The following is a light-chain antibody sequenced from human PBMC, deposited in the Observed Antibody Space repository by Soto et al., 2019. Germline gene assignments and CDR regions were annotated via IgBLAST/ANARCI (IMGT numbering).Light chain of an antibody. J-gene: IGLJ1*01. CDR1: SSDVGSYNL. Sequence: QSVLTQPASVSGSPGQSITISCTGTSSDVGSYNLVSWYQQHPGKGPKLMIYEGSKRPSGVSNRFSGSKSGNTASLTISGLQAEDEADYYCCSYAGGSTYVFGSGTKLTVL. CDR3: CSYAGGSTYV. V-gene: IGLV2-23*01. CDR2: EGS.